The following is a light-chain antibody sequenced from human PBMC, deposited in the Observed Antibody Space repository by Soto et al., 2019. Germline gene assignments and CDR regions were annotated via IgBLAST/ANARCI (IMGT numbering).Light chain of an antibody. CDR2: DAS. CDR1: ENIKNW. J-gene: IGKJ1*01. Sequence: DIQMTQSPSTLSASVGDRVTITCRASENIKNWLAWYQQTAGKAPKVLISDASRLGAGVPSRFSGSGSGTDFTLTINSLQTDDFGTYYCQQYNSYSWTLGQGTKVDIK. CDR3: QQYNSYSWT. V-gene: IGKV1-5*01.